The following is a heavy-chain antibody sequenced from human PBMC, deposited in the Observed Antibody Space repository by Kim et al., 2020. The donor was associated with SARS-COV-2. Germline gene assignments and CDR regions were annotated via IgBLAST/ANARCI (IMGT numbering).Heavy chain of an antibody. CDR2: ISYDGSNK. CDR1: GFTFSSYG. D-gene: IGHD1-1*01. Sequence: GGSLRLSCAASGFTFSSYGMHWVRQAPGKGLEWVAVISYDGSNKYYADSVKGRFTISRDNSKNTLYLQMNSLRAEDTAVYYCAAGAHFDYWGQGTLVTVSS. J-gene: IGHJ4*02. V-gene: IGHV3-30*03. CDR3: AAGAHFDY.